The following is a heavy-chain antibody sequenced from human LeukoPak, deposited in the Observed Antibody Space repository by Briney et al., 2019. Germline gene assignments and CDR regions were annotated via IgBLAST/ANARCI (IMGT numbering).Heavy chain of an antibody. V-gene: IGHV3-48*03. CDR3: VRRFDY. CDR2: ISSSGSTI. D-gene: IGHD3-10*01. CDR1: GFTFSSHE. J-gene: IGHJ4*02. Sequence: PGGSLRLSCAASGFTFSSHEMNWVRQAPGKGLEWVSYISSSGSTIYYADSVKGRFTFSRDNAKDSMYLQVNSLRAEDTAVYYCVRRFDYWGQGTLVTVSS.